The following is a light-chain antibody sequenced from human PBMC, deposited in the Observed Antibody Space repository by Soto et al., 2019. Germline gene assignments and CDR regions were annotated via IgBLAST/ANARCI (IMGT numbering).Light chain of an antibody. V-gene: IGKV3-20*01. CDR1: QSVSSSY. CDR2: GAS. Sequence: EVVLTQSPVTLSLSPGERATLSCRASQSVSSSYLAWYQQKPGQAPRLLIYGASSRATGIPDRFSGSGSGTAFTLTISRLEPEDFAVYYCQQYDTSIWAYTFGQGTKLEIK. CDR3: QQYDTSIWAYT. J-gene: IGKJ2*01.